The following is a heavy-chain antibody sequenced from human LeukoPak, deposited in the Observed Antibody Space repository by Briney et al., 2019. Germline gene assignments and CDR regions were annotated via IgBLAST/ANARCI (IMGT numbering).Heavy chain of an antibody. D-gene: IGHD2-15*01. CDR1: GFTFSSYW. V-gene: IGHV3-74*01. CDR2: INSDGSST. CDR3: ATYIQRPPGMDV. Sequence: GGSLRLSCAASGFTFSSYWMHWVRQAPGKGLVWASRINSDGSSTIHADSVKGRFTISRDNAKNTLYLQMNSLRAEDTALYFCATYIQRPPGMDVWGQGTMVTVSS. J-gene: IGHJ6*02.